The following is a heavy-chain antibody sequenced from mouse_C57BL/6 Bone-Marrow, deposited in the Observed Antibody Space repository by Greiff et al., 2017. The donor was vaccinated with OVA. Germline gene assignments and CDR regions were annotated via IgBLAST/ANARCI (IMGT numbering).Heavy chain of an antibody. CDR2: ISAGGSYT. CDR1: GFTFSSYA. CDR3: AREGGPVDY. Sequence: EVKLQESGGGLVKPGGSLKISCAASGFTFSSYAMSWVRQTPEKRLEWVATISAGGSYTYYPDNVKGRFTSSRDNAKNNLYLQMSHLKSDDTTMYYCAREGGPVDYWGQGTTLTVSS. V-gene: IGHV5-4*03. J-gene: IGHJ2*01.